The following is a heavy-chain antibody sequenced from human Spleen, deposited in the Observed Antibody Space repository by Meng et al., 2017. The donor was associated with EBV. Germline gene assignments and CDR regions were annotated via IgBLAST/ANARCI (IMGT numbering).Heavy chain of an antibody. CDR2: VHYTGST. Sequence: LQVRESGPGQVEPSETLSLTCTVSGDSISSFYYWGWIRQPPGRGLEWIGSVHYTGSTYYSPSLKSRVTVSVDTSKNQFSLRLTSVTAADTAVYYCARPFPSWQSPRLDPFGAWGQGTLVTVSS. J-gene: IGHJ5*02. D-gene: IGHD6-19*01. V-gene: IGHV4-39*01. CDR3: ARPFPSWQSPRLDPFGA. CDR1: GDSISSFYY.